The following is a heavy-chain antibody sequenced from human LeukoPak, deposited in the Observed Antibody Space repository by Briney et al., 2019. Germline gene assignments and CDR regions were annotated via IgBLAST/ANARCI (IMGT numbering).Heavy chain of an antibody. J-gene: IGHJ5*02. CDR1: GGSIGTYY. Sequence: PSETLSLTCTVSGGSIGTYYWSWIRQTPGKGLEWIGYVYYSGSTRHNPSLKSRVTISVDTSKNQFSLKLSSVTAADTAVYYCARGGRIAVAGTYFSWFDPWGQGTLVTVSS. CDR2: VYYSGST. CDR3: ARGGRIAVAGTYFSWFDP. D-gene: IGHD6-19*01. V-gene: IGHV4-59*01.